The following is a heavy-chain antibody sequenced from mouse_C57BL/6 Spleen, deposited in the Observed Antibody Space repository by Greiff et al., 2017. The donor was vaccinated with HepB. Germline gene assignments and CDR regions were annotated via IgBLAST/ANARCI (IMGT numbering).Heavy chain of an antibody. Sequence: EVKLMESGAELVRPGASVKLSCTASGFNIKDYYMHWVKQRPEQGLEWIGRIDPEDGDTEYAPKFQGKATMTADTSSNTAYLQLSSLTSEDTAVYYCTSYYYGSSPLFDYWGQGTTLTVSS. CDR1: GFNIKDYY. CDR2: IDPEDGDT. D-gene: IGHD1-1*01. V-gene: IGHV14-1*01. J-gene: IGHJ2*01. CDR3: TSYYYGSSPLFDY.